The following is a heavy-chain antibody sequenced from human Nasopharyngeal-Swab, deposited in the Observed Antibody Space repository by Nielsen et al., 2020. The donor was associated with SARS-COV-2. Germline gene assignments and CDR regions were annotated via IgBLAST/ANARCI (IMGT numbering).Heavy chain of an antibody. CDR3: ARDAPAHYGAFY. CDR2: IAHDASNE. V-gene: IGHV3-30*04. J-gene: IGHJ4*02. Sequence: GESLKISCSASGFTFSIHAMHWVRQAPGKGLEWVAFIAHDASNEYYGDSVKGRFSISRDSSKNTLYLQMDSLRGEDTAVYYCARDAPAHYGAFYWGRGTLVTVSS. D-gene: IGHD4-17*01. CDR1: GFTFSIHA.